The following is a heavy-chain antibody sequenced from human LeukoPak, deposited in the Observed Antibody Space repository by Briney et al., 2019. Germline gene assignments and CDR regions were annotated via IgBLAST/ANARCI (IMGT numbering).Heavy chain of an antibody. Sequence: GESLKISGKGSGYSFISYWMGWVRQMPGKGLEWMGIIYPGDCDTRYGASVQGQVTTSADQSTRTAYLQGASLKGSDTAMYYRARLDSSGYYYFAYSGQGTLVTVSS. CDR2: IYPGDCDT. V-gene: IGHV5-51*01. CDR3: ARLDSSGYYYFAY. D-gene: IGHD3-22*01. J-gene: IGHJ4*02. CDR1: GYSFISYW.